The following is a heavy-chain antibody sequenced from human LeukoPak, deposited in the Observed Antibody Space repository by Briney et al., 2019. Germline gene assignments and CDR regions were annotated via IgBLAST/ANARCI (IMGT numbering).Heavy chain of an antibody. V-gene: IGHV3-48*01. D-gene: IGHD6-13*01. CDR2: ISSSSSSTI. CDR3: ARGYSSSWYDLYYFDY. Sequence: GGSLRLSCAASGFTFSSYSMNWVRQAPGKGLEWVSYISSSSSSTIYYADSVKGRFTISRDNAKNSLYLQMNSLRAEDTAVYYCARGYSSSWYDLYYFDYWGQGTLVTVSS. J-gene: IGHJ4*02. CDR1: GFTFSSYS.